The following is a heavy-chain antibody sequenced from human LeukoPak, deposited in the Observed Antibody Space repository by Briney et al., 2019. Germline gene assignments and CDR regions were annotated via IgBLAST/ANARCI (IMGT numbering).Heavy chain of an antibody. CDR2: IYYSGST. J-gene: IGHJ5*02. V-gene: IGHV4-59*01. CDR1: GGSISSYY. Sequence: SETLSLTCTVSGGSISSYYWSWIRQPPGKGLEWVGYIYYSGSTNYNPSLKSRVTISVDTSKNQFSLKLSSVTAADTAVYYCARALSVPAAMSTFWFDPWGQGTLVTVSS. CDR3: ARALSVPAAMSTFWFDP. D-gene: IGHD2-2*01.